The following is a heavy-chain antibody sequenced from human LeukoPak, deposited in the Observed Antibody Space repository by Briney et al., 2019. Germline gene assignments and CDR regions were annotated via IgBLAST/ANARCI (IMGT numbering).Heavy chain of an antibody. CDR3: ARRGYSSSPEFYYYYYMDV. CDR1: GFSFSNYW. Sequence: PGGSLRLSCAASGFSFSNYWMSWVRQAPGKGLEWVANIKQDGSEKYYLDSVKGRFSISRDNAKNPLYLQMNSLRAEDTAVYYCARRGYSSSPEFYYYYYMDVWGKGTTVTVSS. CDR2: IKQDGSEK. D-gene: IGHD6-6*01. V-gene: IGHV3-7*01. J-gene: IGHJ6*03.